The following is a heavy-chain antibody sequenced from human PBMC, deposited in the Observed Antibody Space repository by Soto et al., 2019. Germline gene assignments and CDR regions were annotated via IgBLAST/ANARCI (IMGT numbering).Heavy chain of an antibody. CDR3: ARLGYYGSGSYPPGDYYYGMDV. Sequence: PGESLKISCKGSGYSFTSYWIGWVRQMPGKGLEWMGIIYPGDSDTRYSPSFQGQVTISADKSISTAYLQWSSLKASDTAMYYCARLGYYGSGSYPPGDYYYGMDVWGQGTTVTVSS. J-gene: IGHJ6*02. D-gene: IGHD3-10*01. CDR1: GYSFTSYW. CDR2: IYPGDSDT. V-gene: IGHV5-51*01.